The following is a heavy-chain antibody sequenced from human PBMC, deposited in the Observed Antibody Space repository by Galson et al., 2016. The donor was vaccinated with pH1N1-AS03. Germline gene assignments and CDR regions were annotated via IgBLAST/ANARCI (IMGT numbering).Heavy chain of an antibody. CDR2: ISAYNGNT. CDR3: ARVQYQLLPSDY. V-gene: IGHV1-18*01. D-gene: IGHD2-2*01. J-gene: IGHJ4*02. Sequence: SVKVSCKASGGTFNSYAISWVRQAPGQGLEWMGWISAYNGNTNYAQKLQGRVTMTTDTSTSTAYMELRSLRSDDTAVYYCARVQYQLLPSDYWGQGTLVTVSS. CDR1: GGTFNSYA.